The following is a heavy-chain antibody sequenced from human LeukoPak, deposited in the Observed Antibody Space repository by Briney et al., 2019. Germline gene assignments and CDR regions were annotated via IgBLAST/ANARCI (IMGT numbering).Heavy chain of an antibody. Sequence: PGGSLRLSCAASGFTLSDYYMSWIRQAPGKGLEWVSYISSSSSYTNYADSVKGRFTISRDNAKNSLYLQMNSLRAEDTAVYYCAAERGSYGVGTHWGQGTLVTVSS. J-gene: IGHJ4*02. CDR3: AAERGSYGVGTH. V-gene: IGHV3-11*03. CDR2: ISSSSSYT. D-gene: IGHD1-26*01. CDR1: GFTLSDYY.